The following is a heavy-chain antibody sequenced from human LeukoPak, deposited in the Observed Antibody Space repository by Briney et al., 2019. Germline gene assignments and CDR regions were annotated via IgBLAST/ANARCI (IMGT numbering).Heavy chain of an antibody. CDR3: AGVGGDYEGPLYFDY. D-gene: IGHD4-17*01. CDR2: IYYSGST. J-gene: IGHJ4*02. CDR1: GGSISSSSYY. Sequence: SETLSLTCTVPGGSISSSSYYWGWIRQPPGKGLEWIGSIYYSGSTYYNPSLKSRVTISVDTSKNQFSLKLSSVTAADTAVYYCAGVGGDYEGPLYFDYWGQGTLVTVSS. V-gene: IGHV4-39*01.